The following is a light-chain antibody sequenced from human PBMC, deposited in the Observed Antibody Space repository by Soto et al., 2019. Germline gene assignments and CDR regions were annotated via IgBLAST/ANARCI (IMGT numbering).Light chain of an antibody. J-gene: IGKJ4*01. CDR1: QSVYKNF. V-gene: IGKV3-20*01. Sequence: EIVLTQSPGTLSLSPGKRATLSCRASQSVYKNFLAWYQQKPGQAPRLLINGESNRATGIPDRFSGSGSGTDFAHTLARLEPEDFAVYCCKQYGRSPPTCGGGTKVAIK. CDR2: GES. CDR3: KQYGRSPPT.